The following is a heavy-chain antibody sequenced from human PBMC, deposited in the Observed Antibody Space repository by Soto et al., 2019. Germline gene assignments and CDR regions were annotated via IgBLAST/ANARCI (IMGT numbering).Heavy chain of an antibody. CDR1: GGSISSGDYY. CDR3: ARDFFYSPFDY. CDR2: IYYSGST. J-gene: IGHJ4*02. V-gene: IGHV4-30-4*01. Sequence: SETLSLTCTVSGGSISSGDYYWSWIRQPPGKGLEWIGYIYYSGSTYYNPSLKSRVTISVDTSKNQFSLKLSSVTAADTAVYYCARDFFYSPFDYWGQGTLVTVSS. D-gene: IGHD2-21*01.